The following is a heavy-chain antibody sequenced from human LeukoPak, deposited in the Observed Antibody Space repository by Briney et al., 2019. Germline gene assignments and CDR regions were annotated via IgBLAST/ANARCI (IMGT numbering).Heavy chain of an antibody. CDR3: ARGLKSRSAPGVITHHFDY. CDR1: GYTFTSYD. CDR2: MNPNSGNT. V-gene: IGHV1-8*01. J-gene: IGHJ4*02. Sequence: ASVKVSCKASGYTFTSYDINWVRQATGQGLEWMGWMNPNSGNTGYAQKFQGRVTMTRNTSISTAYMELSSLRSEDTAVYYCARGLKSRSAPGVITHHFDYCSREPWSQSPQ. D-gene: IGHD3-10*01.